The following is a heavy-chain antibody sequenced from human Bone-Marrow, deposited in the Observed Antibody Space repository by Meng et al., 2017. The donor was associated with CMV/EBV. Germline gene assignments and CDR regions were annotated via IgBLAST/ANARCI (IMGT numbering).Heavy chain of an antibody. Sequence: GESLKISCTASGFTFSSYSMNWVRQAPGKGLEWVSSISSSSSYKYYADSVKGRFTISRDNAQNSLDLQMNSLRAEDTAVYYCVRDKKTSFGVTYIFDVWGLGTMVTVSS. J-gene: IGHJ3*01. D-gene: IGHD3-3*01. V-gene: IGHV3-21*01. CDR3: VRDKKTSFGVTYIFDV. CDR2: ISSSSSYK. CDR1: GFTFSSYS.